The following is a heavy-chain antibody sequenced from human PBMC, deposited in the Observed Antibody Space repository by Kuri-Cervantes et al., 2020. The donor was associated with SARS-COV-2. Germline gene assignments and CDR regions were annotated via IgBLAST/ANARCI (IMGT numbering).Heavy chain of an antibody. J-gene: IGHJ4*02. Sequence: ASVKVSCKASGYTFTSYGISWVRQAPGQGLEWMGWISTYSGNTNYAQRLQGRVTMTTDTSTSTAYIELRSLRSDDTAVFYCAKNWGASGWYPFGCWGQGTLVTVSS. CDR3: AKNWGASGWYPFGC. D-gene: IGHD6-19*01. CDR1: GYTFTSYG. CDR2: ISTYSGNT. V-gene: IGHV1-18*01.